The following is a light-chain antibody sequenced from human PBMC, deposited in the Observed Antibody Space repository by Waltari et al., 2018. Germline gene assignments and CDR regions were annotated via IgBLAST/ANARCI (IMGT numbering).Light chain of an antibody. V-gene: IGKV3-20*01. J-gene: IGKJ1*01. Sequence: EIVLTQSPGTLSLSPVERATLSCRTSESVRGALAWYQQRPGQAPRLLIYDVSSRATGIPDRFSGSGSGTDFSLTISRLEPEDFALYYCQHYRSLPVTFGQGTKVEIK. CDR2: DVS. CDR3: QHYRSLPVT. CDR1: ESVRGA.